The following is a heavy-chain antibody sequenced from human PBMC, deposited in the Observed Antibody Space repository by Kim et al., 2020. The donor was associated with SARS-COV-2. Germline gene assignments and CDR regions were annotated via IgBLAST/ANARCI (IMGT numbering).Heavy chain of an antibody. J-gene: IGHJ4*02. Sequence: GGSLRLSCAASGFTFDDYAMHWVRQAPGKGLEWVSGISWNSGSIGYADSVKGRFTISRDNAKNSLYLQMNSLRAEDTALYYCAKEGNGESSGASDYWGQGTLVTVSS. V-gene: IGHV3-9*01. CDR3: AKEGNGESSGASDY. CDR1: GFTFDDYA. CDR2: ISWNSGSI. D-gene: IGHD6-19*01.